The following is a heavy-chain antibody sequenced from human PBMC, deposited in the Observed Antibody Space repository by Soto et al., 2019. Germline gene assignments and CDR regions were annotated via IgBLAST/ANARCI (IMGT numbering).Heavy chain of an antibody. J-gene: IGHJ5*02. CDR1: GGTFSSYA. CDR3: ARGGCSSTSCYIKSSFWFDP. V-gene: IGHV1-69*01. CDR2: IIPIFGTA. Sequence: QVQLVQSGAEVKKPGSSVKVSCKASGGTFSSYAISWVRQAPGQGLEWMGGIIPIFGTANYAQKFQGRVTITADESTSTAYMELSSLRSEDTAVYYCARGGCSSTSCYIKSSFWFDPWGQGTLVTVSS. D-gene: IGHD2-2*02.